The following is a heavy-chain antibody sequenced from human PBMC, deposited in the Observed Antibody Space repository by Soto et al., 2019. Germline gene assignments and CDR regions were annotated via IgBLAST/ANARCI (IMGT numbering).Heavy chain of an antibody. CDR3: AREVLQGWLAAAGWFDP. V-gene: IGHV4-4*07. CDR1: GDSISSYY. J-gene: IGHJ5*02. D-gene: IGHD6-13*01. CDR2: IYTSGST. Sequence: QVQLQESGPGLVKPSETLSLTCTISGDSISSYYWSWIRQPAGKGLEWIGRIYTSGSTNYNPSLKSRVTMSVDTSKNQFSLKLSSVTAADTAVYYCAREVLQGWLAAAGWFDPWGQGTLVTVSS.